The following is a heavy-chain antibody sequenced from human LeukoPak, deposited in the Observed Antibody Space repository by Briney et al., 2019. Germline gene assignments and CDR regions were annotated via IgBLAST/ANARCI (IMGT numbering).Heavy chain of an antibody. CDR1: GYTFTSYA. V-gene: IGHV7-4-1*02. D-gene: IGHD3-22*01. CDR2: INTSTGNP. Sequence: ASVKVSCKASGYTFTSYAMNWVRQAPGQGLEWMGWINTSTGNPTYAQGFTGRFVFSLDTSVSTAYLQISSLNAEDTAVYYIARDSIDYDSTGSDAFDIWGQGTMVTVSS. J-gene: IGHJ3*02. CDR3: ARDSIDYDSTGSDAFDI.